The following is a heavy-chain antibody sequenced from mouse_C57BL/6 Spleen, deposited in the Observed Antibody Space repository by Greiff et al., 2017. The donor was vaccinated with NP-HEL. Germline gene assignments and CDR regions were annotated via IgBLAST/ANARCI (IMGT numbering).Heavy chain of an antibody. CDR3: AREKGQLRLRFAY. CDR2: INPNNGGT. Sequence: EVQLQQSGPELVKPGASVKISCKASGYTFTDYYMNWVKQSHGKSLEWIGDINPNNGGTSYNQKFKGKATLTVDKSSSTAYMELRSLTSEDSAVYDCAREKGQLRLRFAYWGQGTLVTVSA. CDR1: GYTFTDYY. J-gene: IGHJ3*01. D-gene: IGHD3-2*02. V-gene: IGHV1-26*01.